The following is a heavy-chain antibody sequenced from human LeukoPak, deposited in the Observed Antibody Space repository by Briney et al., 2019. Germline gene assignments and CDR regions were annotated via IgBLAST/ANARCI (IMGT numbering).Heavy chain of an antibody. J-gene: IGHJ4*02. CDR1: GFTFSSIA. D-gene: IGHD1-1*01. Sequence: GGSLRLSCAASGFTFSSIAMTWVRQAPGRGLEWVSTIRGNGDTAYNADSVRGRFAISRDDSKNALFLQMNSLRLEDTAIYYCAKGQELDDGVFDSWGQGTRVTVSS. CDR3: AKGQELDDGVFDS. CDR2: IRGNGDTA. V-gene: IGHV3-23*01.